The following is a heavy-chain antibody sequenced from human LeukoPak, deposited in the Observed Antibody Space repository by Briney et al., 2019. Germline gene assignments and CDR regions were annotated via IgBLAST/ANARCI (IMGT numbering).Heavy chain of an antibody. CDR2: MNPNSGNT. V-gene: IGHV1-8*03. Sequence: ASVKVSCKASGYTFTSYDINWVRQATGQGLEWMGWMNPNSGNTGYAQKFQGRVTITRNASISTAYMELSSLRSEDTAVYYCARGTREGIFGSQYYFDYWGQGTLVTVSS. J-gene: IGHJ4*02. D-gene: IGHD3-3*01. CDR3: ARGTREGIFGSQYYFDY. CDR1: GYTFTSYD.